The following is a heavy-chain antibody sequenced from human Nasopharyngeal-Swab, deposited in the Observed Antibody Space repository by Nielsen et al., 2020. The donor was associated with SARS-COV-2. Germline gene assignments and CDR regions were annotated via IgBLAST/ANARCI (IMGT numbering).Heavy chain of an antibody. CDR2: ITSTGAYI. Sequence: VRQMPGKGLEWVSSITSTGAYIYYGGSVKGRFTISRDNARKSLYLQMNSLRAEDTAVYYCARESGGWQPYFDSWGQGTLVPSPQ. J-gene: IGHJ4*02. D-gene: IGHD6-19*01. V-gene: IGHV3-21*01. CDR3: ARESGGWQPYFDS.